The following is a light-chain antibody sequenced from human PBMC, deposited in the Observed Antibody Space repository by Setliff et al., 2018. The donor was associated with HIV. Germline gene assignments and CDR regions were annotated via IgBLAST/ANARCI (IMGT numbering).Light chain of an antibody. CDR3: QSYDSSNHVI. J-gene: IGLJ2*01. CDR1: SGNIATNY. CDR2: EDS. V-gene: IGLV6-57*01. Sequence: NFMLTQPHSVSESPGKTVTISCTRSSGNIATNYVQWYQQRPGSSPTTVIYEDSQRPSGVPDRFSGSIDSSSNSASLTISGLKTDDEADYFCQSYDSSNHVIFGGGT.